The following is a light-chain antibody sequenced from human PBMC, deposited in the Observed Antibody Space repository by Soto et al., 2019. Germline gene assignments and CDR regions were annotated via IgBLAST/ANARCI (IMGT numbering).Light chain of an antibody. V-gene: IGLV2-23*03. Sequence: QSALTQPASVSGSPGQSITISCTGTSSDVGSYNLVSLYQQHPGKAPKNLIYEGSKRPSGVSNRFSGSKSGNTASLTISGLQAEDEADYYCCSYAGSSTLVVFGGGTEVTVL. CDR1: SSDVGSYNL. CDR3: CSYAGSSTLVV. J-gene: IGLJ2*01. CDR2: EGS.